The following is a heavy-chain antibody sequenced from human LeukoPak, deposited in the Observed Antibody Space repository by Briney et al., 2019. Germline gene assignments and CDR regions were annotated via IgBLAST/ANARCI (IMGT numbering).Heavy chain of an antibody. V-gene: IGHV4-34*01. CDR1: GGSFSGYY. D-gene: IGHD2-15*01. CDR2: INHSGST. Sequence: PSETLSLTCAVYGGSFSGYYWGWIRQPPGKGLEWIGEINHSGSTNYNPSLKSRVTISVDTSKNQFSLKLSSVTAADTAVYYCALHQEEGVVVVAADDAFDIWGQGTMVTVSS. J-gene: IGHJ3*02. CDR3: ALHQEEGVVVVAADDAFDI.